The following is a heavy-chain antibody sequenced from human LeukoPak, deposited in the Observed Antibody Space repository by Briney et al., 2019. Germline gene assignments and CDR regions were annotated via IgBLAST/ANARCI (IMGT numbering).Heavy chain of an antibody. CDR3: ARNNVDTAMTYYYYYMDV. J-gene: IGHJ6*03. D-gene: IGHD5-18*01. Sequence: PGGSLRLSXAASGFTFSDYYMSWIRQSPGKGLEWVSYISSSGSTIYYADSVKGRFTISRDNAKNSLYLQMNSLRAEDTAVYYCARNNVDTAMTYYYYYMDVWGKGTTVTVSS. CDR2: ISSSGSTI. V-gene: IGHV3-11*04. CDR1: GFTFSDYY.